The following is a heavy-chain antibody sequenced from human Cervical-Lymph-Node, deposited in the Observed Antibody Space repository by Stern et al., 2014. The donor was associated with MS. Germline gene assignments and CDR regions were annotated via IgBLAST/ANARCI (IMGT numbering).Heavy chain of an antibody. J-gene: IGHJ4*02. V-gene: IGHV5-51*01. Sequence: VQLVESGAEVKKPGESLRISCRGSGHTFTSYWIGWVRQMPAKGLEWMGIIYPGDSDTRYSPSFQGQVIISADKVNSTAYLQWDSLKASDSAMYYCARILDYGDFEDYWGQGTLVTVSS. CDR3: ARILDYGDFEDY. CDR1: GHTFTSYW. D-gene: IGHD4-17*01. CDR2: IYPGDSDT.